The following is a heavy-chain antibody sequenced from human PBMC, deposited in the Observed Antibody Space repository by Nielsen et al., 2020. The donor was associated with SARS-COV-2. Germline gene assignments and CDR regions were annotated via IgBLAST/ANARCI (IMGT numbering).Heavy chain of an antibody. V-gene: IGHV3-23*03. D-gene: IGHD3-9*01. J-gene: IGHJ4*02. CDR1: GFTFSSYA. Sequence: GESLKISCAASGFTFSSYAMSWVRQAPGKGLEWVSVIYSGGSSTYYAVSVKGRFTISRDNSKNTLYLQMNSLRAEDTAVYYCAKGDDILTGYFDYWGQGTLVTVSS. CDR3: AKGDDILTGYFDY. CDR2: IYSGGSST.